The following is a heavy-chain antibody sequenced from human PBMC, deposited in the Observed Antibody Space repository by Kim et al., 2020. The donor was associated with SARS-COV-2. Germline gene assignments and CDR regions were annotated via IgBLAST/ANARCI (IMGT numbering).Heavy chain of an antibody. CDR2: INHSGST. J-gene: IGHJ5*02. CDR3: ASLNWFDP. Sequence: SETLSLTCAVYGGSFSGYYWSWIRQPPGKGLEWIGEINHSGSTNYNPSLKSRVTISVDTSKNQFSLKLSSVTAADTAVYYCASLNWFDPWGQGTLVTVSS. CDR1: GGSFSGYY. V-gene: IGHV4-34*01.